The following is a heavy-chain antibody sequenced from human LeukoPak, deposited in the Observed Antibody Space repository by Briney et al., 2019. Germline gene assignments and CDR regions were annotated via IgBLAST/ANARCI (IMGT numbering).Heavy chain of an antibody. Sequence: TGGSLRLSCAASGFTFSSYDMHWVRQATGKGLEWVSAIGTAGDTYYPGSVKGRFTISRENAKNSLYLQTNSLRAGDTAVYYCAGYTVGDAFDIWGQGTMVTVSS. D-gene: IGHD4-23*01. CDR3: AGYTVGDAFDI. V-gene: IGHV3-13*04. CDR2: IGTAGDT. CDR1: GFTFSSYD. J-gene: IGHJ3*02.